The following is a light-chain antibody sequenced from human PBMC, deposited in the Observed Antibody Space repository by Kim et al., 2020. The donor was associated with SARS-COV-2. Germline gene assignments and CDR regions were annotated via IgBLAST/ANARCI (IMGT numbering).Light chain of an antibody. V-gene: IGKV3-20*01. CDR3: QQHAYSPQT. CDR1: QTVNSKT. Sequence: SPGKKATHTCRASQTVNSKTFAVYQQKPGPAPRPVIHDASTRATGIPDRISGSGSGTDFTLTISRLEPGDFAVYYCQQHAYSPQTFGQGTKVDI. J-gene: IGKJ1*01. CDR2: DAS.